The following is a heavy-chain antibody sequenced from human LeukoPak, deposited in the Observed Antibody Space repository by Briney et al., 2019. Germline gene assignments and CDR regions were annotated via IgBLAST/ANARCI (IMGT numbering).Heavy chain of an antibody. D-gene: IGHD3-3*01. CDR1: GGTFSSYA. J-gene: IGHJ6*02. Sequence: ASVKVSCKASGGTFSSYAISWVRQAPGQGLEWMGRIIPILGIANYAQKFQGRVTITADKSTSTAYMELSSLRSEDTAVYYCARDKVGVSYYYYGMDVWGQGTTVTVSS. CDR2: IIPILGIA. CDR3: ARDKVGVSYYYYGMDV. V-gene: IGHV1-69*04.